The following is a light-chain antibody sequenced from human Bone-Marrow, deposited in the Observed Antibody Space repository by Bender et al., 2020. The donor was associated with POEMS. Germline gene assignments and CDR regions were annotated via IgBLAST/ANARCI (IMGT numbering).Light chain of an antibody. Sequence: QSALTQPPSASGSPGQLVTISCTGTSSDVGAYNYVSWYQQHPGKAPKLMIYEVNKRPSGVPDRFSGSKSGNTASLTVSGLQAEDEADYYCSSFAGSNSVVFGGGTELTVL. CDR2: EVN. CDR1: SSDVGAYNY. V-gene: IGLV2-8*01. J-gene: IGLJ2*01. CDR3: SSFAGSNSVV.